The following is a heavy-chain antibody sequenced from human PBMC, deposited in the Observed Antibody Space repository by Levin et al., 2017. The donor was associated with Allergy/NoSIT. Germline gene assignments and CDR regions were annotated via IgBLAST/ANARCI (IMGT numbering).Heavy chain of an antibody. CDR1: GYSFTSYW. J-gene: IGHJ5*02. CDR3: ARQVGYRFDP. CDR2: IDPSDSYT. D-gene: IGHD6-25*01. Sequence: KVSCKGSGYSFTSYWISWVRQMPGKGLEWMGRIDPSDSYTNYSPSFQGHVTISADKSISTAYLQWSSLKASDTAMYYCARQVGYRFDPWGQGTLVTVSS. V-gene: IGHV5-10-1*01.